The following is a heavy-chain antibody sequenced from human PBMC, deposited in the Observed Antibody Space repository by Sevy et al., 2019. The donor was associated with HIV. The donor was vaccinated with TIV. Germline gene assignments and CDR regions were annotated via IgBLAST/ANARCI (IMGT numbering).Heavy chain of an antibody. CDR3: ARPGGDL. CDR2: INHSGDT. J-gene: IGHJ4*02. CDR1: GGSLSPYY. D-gene: IGHD3-16*01. Sequence: SETLSLTCAIYGGSLSPYYWTWIRQPPGKGVEWIGEINHSGDTNYNPSLKGRVTISVDTSKNQFSLKMTSLTATDTAIYYCARPGGDLWGRGTLVTVSS. V-gene: IGHV4-34*01.